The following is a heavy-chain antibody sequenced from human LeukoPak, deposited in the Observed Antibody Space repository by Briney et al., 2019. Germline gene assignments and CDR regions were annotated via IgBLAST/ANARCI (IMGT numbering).Heavy chain of an antibody. CDR1: GGSFSSYY. D-gene: IGHD5-18*01. J-gene: IGHJ4*02. CDR3: ARHTRIGYSYGFEV. Sequence: SETLSLTCAVYGGSFSSYYWSWIRQPPGKGLEWIGEINHSGSTDYNPSLKSRVTISVDTSKNQFSLKVSSVTAADTAVYYCARHTRIGYSYGFEVRGQGTLVTVSS. V-gene: IGHV4-34*01. CDR2: INHSGST.